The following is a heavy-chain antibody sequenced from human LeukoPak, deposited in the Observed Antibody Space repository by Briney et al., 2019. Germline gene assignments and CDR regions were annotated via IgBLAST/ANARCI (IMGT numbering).Heavy chain of an antibody. D-gene: IGHD3-22*01. CDR2: ISAYNGNT. CDR3: ARDPRRYYYDSSGYRTFDY. V-gene: IGHV1-18*01. CDR1: GYTFTSYG. Sequence: ASVKVSCKTSGYTFTSYGISWVRQAPGQGLEWMGWISAYNGNTNYAQKLQGRVTMTTDTSTSTAYMELRSLRSDDTAVYYCARDPRRYYYDSSGYRTFDYWGQGTLATVSS. J-gene: IGHJ4*02.